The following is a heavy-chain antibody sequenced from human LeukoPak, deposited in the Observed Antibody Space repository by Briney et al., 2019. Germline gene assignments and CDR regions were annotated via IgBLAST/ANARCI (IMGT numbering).Heavy chain of an antibody. V-gene: IGHV1-46*01. CDR1: GYTCTLYY. J-gene: IGHJ4*02. CDR2: INPSSGST. Sequence: ASVKVSCKAAGYTCTLYYMHWGRQAPGQEXEWMGIINPSSGSTSCAQKFQGRVTMTRDTSTSTVYMELRSLRSDDTAVYYCARDPPSSGNWVPLDYWGQGTLVTVSS. CDR3: ARDPPSSGNWVPLDY. D-gene: IGHD3-22*01.